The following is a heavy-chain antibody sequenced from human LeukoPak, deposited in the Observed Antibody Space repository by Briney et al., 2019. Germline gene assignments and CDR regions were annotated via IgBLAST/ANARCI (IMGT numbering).Heavy chain of an antibody. Sequence: GGSLRLSCAASGFTFSSYAMHWVRQAPGKGLEWVAVISYDGSNKYYADSVKGRFTISRDNAKNSLYLQMNNLRAEDTAVYYCAREEGYTYGEGFDYWGQGTLVTVSS. V-gene: IGHV3-30*04. D-gene: IGHD5-18*01. CDR1: GFTFSSYA. J-gene: IGHJ4*02. CDR3: AREEGYTYGEGFDY. CDR2: ISYDGSNK.